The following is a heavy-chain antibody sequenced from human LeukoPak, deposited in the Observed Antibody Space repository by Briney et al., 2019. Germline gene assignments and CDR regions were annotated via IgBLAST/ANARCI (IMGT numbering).Heavy chain of an antibody. J-gene: IGHJ5*02. V-gene: IGHV3-30*02. CDR1: GFTFSSYG. CDR2: IRYDGSNK. CDR3: AKDLVASGWRPRGNWFDP. D-gene: IGHD6-19*01. Sequence: GGSLRLSCAASGFTFSSYGMHWVRQAPGKGLEWVAFIRYDGSNKYYADSVKGRFTISRDNSKNTLYLQMNSLRAEDTAVYYCAKDLVASGWRPRGNWFDPWGQGTLVTVSS.